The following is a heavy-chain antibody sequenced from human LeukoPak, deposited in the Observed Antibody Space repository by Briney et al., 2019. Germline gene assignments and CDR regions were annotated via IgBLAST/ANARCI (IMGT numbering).Heavy chain of an antibody. CDR3: AREGYYFAMDV. V-gene: IGHV3-7*01. CDR1: GFTFSSYW. J-gene: IGHJ6*02. Sequence: GGSLRLSCAASGFTFSSYWMRWVRQAPGKGLEWVANIKQDGSEKNYVDSVKGRFTISRDNAKSSLYLQVNSLRAEDTAVYYCAREGYYFAMDVCGQGTTVTVSS. CDR2: IKQDGSEK.